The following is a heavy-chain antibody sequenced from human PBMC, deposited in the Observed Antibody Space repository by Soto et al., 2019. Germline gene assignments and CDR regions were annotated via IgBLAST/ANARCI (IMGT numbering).Heavy chain of an antibody. D-gene: IGHD2-15*01. V-gene: IGHV3-33*01. CDR1: GFTFSSYG. CDR2: IWYDGSNK. Sequence: GGSLRLSCAASGFTFSSYGMHWVRQAPGKGLEWVAVIWYDGSNKYYADSVKGRFTISRDNSKNTLYLQMNSLRAEDTAVYYCARDFDCGSCYTGVSYFDYWGQGTLVTVSS. CDR3: ARDFDCGSCYTGVSYFDY. J-gene: IGHJ4*02.